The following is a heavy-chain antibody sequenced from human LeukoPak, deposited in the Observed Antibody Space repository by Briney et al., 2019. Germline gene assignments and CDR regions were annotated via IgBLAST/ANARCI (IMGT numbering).Heavy chain of an antibody. D-gene: IGHD2/OR15-2a*01. CDR2: ISGFNGNT. J-gene: IGHJ3*02. Sequence: GASVKVSCKASGYTFASYGISWVRQAPGQGLEWMGWISGFNGNTNHAQNLQDRVTMTTDTSTSTAYMELRGLRSDDTAVYFCARVPNQYCTSRCYYTAFDIWGQGTMVTVSS. CDR1: GYTFASYG. V-gene: IGHV1-18*01. CDR3: ARVPNQYCTSRCYYTAFDI.